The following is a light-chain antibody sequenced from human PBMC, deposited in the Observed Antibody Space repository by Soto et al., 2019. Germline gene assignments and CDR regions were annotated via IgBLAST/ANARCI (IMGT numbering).Light chain of an antibody. Sequence: EIVLTQSPATLSLSPGERATLSCRASQSVSSYLAWYQQKPGQAPRLLIYDASNRATGIPARFSGSGSGTDFTLTISSLEPEDFATYYCQQANSFPHTFGQGTKLEIK. CDR3: QQANSFPHT. V-gene: IGKV3-11*01. CDR1: QSVSSY. CDR2: DAS. J-gene: IGKJ2*01.